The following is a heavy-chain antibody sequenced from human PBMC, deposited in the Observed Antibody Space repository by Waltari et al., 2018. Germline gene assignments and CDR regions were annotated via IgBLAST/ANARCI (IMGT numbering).Heavy chain of an antibody. CDR1: VFSLSTSGMC. V-gene: IGHV2-70*15. CDR3: ARTGVEAAGIGHGMDV. J-gene: IGHJ6*02. Sequence: QVTLRESGPALVKPTQTLTLTCTFSVFSLSTSGMCVSWIRQPPGKALEWLARIDWDDDKYYSTSLKTRLTISKDTSKNQVVLTMTNMDPVDTATYYCARTGVEAAGIGHGMDVWGQGTTVTVSS. D-gene: IGHD6-13*01. CDR2: IDWDDDK.